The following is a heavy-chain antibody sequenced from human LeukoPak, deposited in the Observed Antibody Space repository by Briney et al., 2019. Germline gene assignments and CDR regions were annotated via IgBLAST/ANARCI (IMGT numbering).Heavy chain of an antibody. V-gene: IGHV1-18*01. CDR1: RYTFTSYG. CDR3: ARGTGIVVVPASFGGWFDP. CDR2: ISAYNGNT. Sequence: ASVKVSCKASRYTFTSYGISWVRQAPGQGLEWMGWISAYNGNTNYAQKLQGRVTMTTDTSTSTAYMELRSLRSDDTAVYYCARGTGIVVVPASFGGWFDPWGQGTLVTVPS. D-gene: IGHD2-2*01. J-gene: IGHJ5*02.